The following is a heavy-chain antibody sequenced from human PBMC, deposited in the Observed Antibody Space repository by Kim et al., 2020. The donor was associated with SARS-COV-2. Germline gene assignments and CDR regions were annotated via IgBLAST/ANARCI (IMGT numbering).Heavy chain of an antibody. CDR3: ASRGGGGAPPPGYYYGMDV. J-gene: IGHJ6*02. V-gene: IGHV3-21*01. Sequence: GGSLRLSCAASGFTFSSYSMNWVRQAPGKGLEWVSSISSSSSYIYYADSVKGRFTISRDNAKNSLYLQMNSLRAEDTAVYYCASRGGGGAPPPGYYYGMDVWGQGTTVTVSS. CDR2: ISSSSSYI. CDR1: GFTFSSYS. D-gene: IGHD1-26*01.